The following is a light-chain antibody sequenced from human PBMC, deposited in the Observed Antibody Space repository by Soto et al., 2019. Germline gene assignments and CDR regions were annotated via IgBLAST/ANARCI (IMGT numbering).Light chain of an antibody. CDR1: QRFRLNS. V-gene: IGKV3-20*01. J-gene: IGKJ1*01. Sequence: LTQSPGTLLCSPGQSATLSRRPSQRFRLNSLPWYQRKLDQAPRLLIYVASIKATGIPDRFSGSGSGTDFTLTISRLEPEDVAVYYCQQYGSSVTWTFGQGTKVEIK. CDR2: VAS. CDR3: QQYGSSVTWT.